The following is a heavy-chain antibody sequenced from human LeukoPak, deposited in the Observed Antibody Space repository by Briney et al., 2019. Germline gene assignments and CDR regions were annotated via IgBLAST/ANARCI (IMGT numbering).Heavy chain of an antibody. Sequence: GGSLRLSCAASGFTFSNAWMSWVRQAPGKGLVWVSRISSDGSYTNYADSVKGRFTVSRDNAKNTLSLQMSSLRAEDTAVYYCATLATEDYWGQGTLVTVSS. J-gene: IGHJ4*02. CDR1: GFTFSNAW. V-gene: IGHV3-74*01. CDR3: ATLATEDY. CDR2: ISSDGSYT. D-gene: IGHD1-1*01.